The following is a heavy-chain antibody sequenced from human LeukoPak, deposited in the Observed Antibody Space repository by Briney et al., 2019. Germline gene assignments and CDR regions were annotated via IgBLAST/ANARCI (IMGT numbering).Heavy chain of an antibody. J-gene: IGHJ3*02. D-gene: IGHD6-13*01. V-gene: IGHV3-53*01. CDR1: GFTVSSNY. Sequence: GGSLRLSCAASGFTVSSNYMSWVRQAPGKGLEWVSVIYSGGSTYYADSVKGRFTISRDKSKNTLYLQMNSLRAEDTAVYYCARGSSIAADAFDIWGQGTMVTVSS. CDR3: ARGSSIAADAFDI. CDR2: IYSGGST.